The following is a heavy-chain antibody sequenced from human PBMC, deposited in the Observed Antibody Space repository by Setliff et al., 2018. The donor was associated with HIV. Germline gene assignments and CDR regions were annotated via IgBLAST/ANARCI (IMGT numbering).Heavy chain of an antibody. J-gene: IGHJ3*02. CDR3: AGPRGDEAFDI. V-gene: IGHV1-69*10. D-gene: IGHD3-10*01. CDR1: GDTSSTYA. Sequence: AASVKVSCKASGDTSSTYAINWVRQAPGQGLEWMGQFIPILDITNYAQKFQGRVTTTADKSTNTMYMEMTSLTSEDTAVYYCAGPRGDEAFDIWGQGTMVTVSS. CDR2: FIPILDIT.